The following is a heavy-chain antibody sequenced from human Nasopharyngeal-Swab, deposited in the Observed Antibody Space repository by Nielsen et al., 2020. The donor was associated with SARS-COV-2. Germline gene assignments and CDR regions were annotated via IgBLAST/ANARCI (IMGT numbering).Heavy chain of an antibody. D-gene: IGHD6-19*01. CDR1: GFTFSSYW. J-gene: IGHJ3*02. V-gene: IGHV3-74*01. Sequence: GESLKISCAASGFTFSSYWMHWVRQAPGKGLVWVSRINSDGSSTRDADSVKGRFTISRDNAKNTLYLQMHSLRAEDTAVYYCARPGSRGSYDAFDIWGQGTMVTVSS. CDR2: INSDGSST. CDR3: ARPGSRGSYDAFDI.